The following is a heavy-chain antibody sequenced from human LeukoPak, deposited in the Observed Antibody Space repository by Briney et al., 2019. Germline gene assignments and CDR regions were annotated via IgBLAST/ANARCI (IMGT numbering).Heavy chain of an antibody. CDR2: INHSGST. Sequence: SETLSLTCAVYGGSFSGYYWSWIRQPPGKGLEWIGEINHSGSTNYNPSLKSRVTISVDTSKNQFSLKLSSVTAADTAVYYCARVQSRTSGGDCFDYWGQGTLVTVSS. V-gene: IGHV4-34*01. CDR3: ARVQSRTSGGDCFDY. CDR1: GGSFSGYY. D-gene: IGHD2-21*01. J-gene: IGHJ4*02.